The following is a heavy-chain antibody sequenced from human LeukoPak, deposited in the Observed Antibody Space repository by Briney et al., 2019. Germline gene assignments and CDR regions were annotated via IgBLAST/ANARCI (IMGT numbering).Heavy chain of an antibody. CDR1: GFTFSAYA. V-gene: IGHV3-23*01. CDR2: ISGSGDST. Sequence: GGSLRLSCAASGFTFSAYAMSWVRQAPGKGLEWVSDISGSGDSTYYADSVKGRFTNSRDNSKNTLYLQMNSLRAEDTAVYYCAKNNGYSYGTYFDYWGQGTLVTVSS. D-gene: IGHD5-18*01. CDR3: AKNNGYSYGTYFDY. J-gene: IGHJ4*02.